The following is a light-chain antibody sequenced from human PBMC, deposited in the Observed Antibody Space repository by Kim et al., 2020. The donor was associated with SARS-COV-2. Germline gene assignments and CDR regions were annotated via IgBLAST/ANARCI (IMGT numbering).Light chain of an antibody. Sequence: TTSPTGSSSVVVGYKIVSWYHQHPHKAPHRLIDEVNTRPSGVPDRFSGSKSGSTASLTVSGLQAEDEADYYCSSYEDINNFRVFGGGTKLSVL. CDR1: SSVVVGYKI. CDR3: SSYEDINNFRV. V-gene: IGLV2-8*01. J-gene: IGLJ3*02. CDR2: EVN.